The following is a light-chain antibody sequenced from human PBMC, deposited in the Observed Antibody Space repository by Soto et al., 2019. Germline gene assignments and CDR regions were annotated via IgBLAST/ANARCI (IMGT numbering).Light chain of an antibody. CDR2: DVT. Sequence: QSALTQPRSVSGSPGQSVTISCTGSSSDIGAYNYVSWYQQHPGKAPKVMIYDVTKRPSGVPDRFSGSKSGNTASLTISGLQADDEADYYCCSYAGSYIFVFGGETKLTVL. CDR1: SSDIGAYNY. V-gene: IGLV2-11*01. CDR3: CSYAGSYIFV. J-gene: IGLJ2*01.